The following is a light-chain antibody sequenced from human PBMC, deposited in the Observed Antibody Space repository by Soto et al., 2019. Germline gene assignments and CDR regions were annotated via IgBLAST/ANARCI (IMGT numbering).Light chain of an antibody. J-gene: IGKJ1*01. CDR3: QHYNSFSLT. CDR2: DAS. V-gene: IGKV1-5*01. Sequence: DIQMTQSPSTLSASVGDRVIVTCRASQSISNWLAWYQQKPGKAPKLLIYDASTLEGGVPSRFRGSGSGTEFTLTINNLQTDDFATYYCQHYNSFSLTFGPGTKWIS. CDR1: QSISNW.